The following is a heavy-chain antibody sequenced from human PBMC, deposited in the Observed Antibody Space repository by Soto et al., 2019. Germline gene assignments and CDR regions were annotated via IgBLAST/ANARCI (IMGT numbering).Heavy chain of an antibody. J-gene: IGHJ4*02. CDR2: LSSALLTT. V-gene: IGHV3-48*03. D-gene: IGHD6-19*01. Sequence: EVQLVESGGGLVPPGGSLRLSCTAYGFSVSSHEMNWVRQAPGKVLEWMSFLSSALLTTHYADSVKGRFTISRDSAKNVLYLHMNSLRAEDTAVYYCARETYSSGPFDYWGQGTMVTFSS. CDR3: ARETYSSGPFDY. CDR1: GFSVSSHE.